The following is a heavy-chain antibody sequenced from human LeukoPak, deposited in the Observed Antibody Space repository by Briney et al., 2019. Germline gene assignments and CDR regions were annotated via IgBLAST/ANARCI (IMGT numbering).Heavy chain of an antibody. CDR1: GYTFTSYD. J-gene: IGHJ6*02. D-gene: IGHD6-13*01. V-gene: IGHV1-8*01. CDR3: ARGTKQQLGDYYYYYGMDV. CDR2: MNPNSGNT. Sequence: ASVKVSCMASGYTFTSYDINWVRQATGQGLEWMGWMNPNSGNTGYAQKFQGRVTMTRNTSISTAYMELSSLRSEDTAVYYCARGTKQQLGDYYYYYGMDVWGQGTTVTVSS.